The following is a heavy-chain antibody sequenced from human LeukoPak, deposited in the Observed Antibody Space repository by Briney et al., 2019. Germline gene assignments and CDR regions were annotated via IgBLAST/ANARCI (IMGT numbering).Heavy chain of an antibody. D-gene: IGHD2-21*01. Sequence: PGGSLRLSCAASGFTFSSYEMNWVRQAPGKGLEWVSYISSSGSTIYYADSVKGRFTISRDNAKNSLYLQMNSLRAEDTAVYYCARSLLDWVFDYWGQGTLVTVSS. CDR3: ARSLLDWVFDY. J-gene: IGHJ4*02. CDR1: GFTFSSYE. CDR2: ISSSGSTI. V-gene: IGHV3-48*03.